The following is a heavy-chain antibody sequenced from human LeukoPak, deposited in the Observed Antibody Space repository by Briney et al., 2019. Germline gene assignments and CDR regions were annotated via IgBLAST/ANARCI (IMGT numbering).Heavy chain of an antibody. D-gene: IGHD1-26*01. Sequence: PGGSLRLSCAASGFTFTTYWMHWVRQAPGKGLVWVSHINSDGSITSYADSVKGRFTISRDNAKNTLYLQMNSLRAEDTAVYYCARTLGEWELASFDYWGQGTLVTVSS. J-gene: IGHJ4*02. CDR1: GFTFTTYW. V-gene: IGHV3-74*01. CDR2: INSDGSIT. CDR3: ARTLGEWELASFDY.